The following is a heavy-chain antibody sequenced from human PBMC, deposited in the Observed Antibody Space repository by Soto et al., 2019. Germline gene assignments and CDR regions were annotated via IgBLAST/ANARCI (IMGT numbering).Heavy chain of an antibody. V-gene: IGHV4-31*03. J-gene: IGHJ4*02. Sequence: QVQLQESGPGLVKPSQTLSLTCTVSGGSISSGGYYWSWIRQHPGKGLEWIGYIYYSGSTYYNPPLKSGVTISVDTSKNQYSLKLSSVTAADTAVYYCARGECTVVATMCGFAYWGQGTPVTVSA. CDR3: ARGECTVVATMCGFAY. CDR1: GGSISSGGYY. D-gene: IGHD5-12*01. CDR2: IYYSGST.